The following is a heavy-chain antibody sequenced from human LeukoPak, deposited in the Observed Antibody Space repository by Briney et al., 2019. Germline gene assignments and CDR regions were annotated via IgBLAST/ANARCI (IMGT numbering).Heavy chain of an antibody. CDR1: GFTFSSYA. J-gene: IGHJ4*02. V-gene: IGHV3-64*01. Sequence: GGSLRLSCAASGFTFSSYAMHWVRQAPGKGLEYVSAISSNGGSTYYANSVKGRFTISRDNSKNTLYLQMGSLRAEDMAVYYCARELAVAGPFDYWGQGTLVTVSS. CDR3: ARELAVAGPFDY. CDR2: ISSNGGST. D-gene: IGHD6-19*01.